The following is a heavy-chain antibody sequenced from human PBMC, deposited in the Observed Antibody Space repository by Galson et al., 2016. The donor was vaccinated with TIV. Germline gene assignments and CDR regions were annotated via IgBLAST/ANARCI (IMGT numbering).Heavy chain of an antibody. CDR2: IKQDRSEK. CDR1: GFTFGSYW. J-gene: IGHJ4*02. V-gene: IGHV3-7*03. CDR3: ARDYAG. Sequence: SLRLSCAASGFTFGSYWMSWVRQAPGKGLEWVANIKQDRSEKYYVDSVKGRFTISRDNAKNSLYLQMNSLRAEDTAVYYCARDYAGWGQGTLVTVSS. D-gene: IGHD3-16*01.